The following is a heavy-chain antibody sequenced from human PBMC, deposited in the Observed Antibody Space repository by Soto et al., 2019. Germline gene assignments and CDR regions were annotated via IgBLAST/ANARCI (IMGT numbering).Heavy chain of an antibody. J-gene: IGHJ5*02. D-gene: IGHD6-13*01. CDR2: IIPIFGTA. CDR3: AGGGGYSSSWYDWFDP. V-gene: IGHV1-69*01. Sequence: QVQLVQSGAEVKKPGSSVKVSCKASGGTFSSYAISWVRQAPGQGLEWMGGIIPIFGTANYAQKFQGRVTITSDECTSTAYMVLSSLRSEDTAVYYCAGGGGYSSSWYDWFDPWGQGTLVTVSS. CDR1: GGTFSSYA.